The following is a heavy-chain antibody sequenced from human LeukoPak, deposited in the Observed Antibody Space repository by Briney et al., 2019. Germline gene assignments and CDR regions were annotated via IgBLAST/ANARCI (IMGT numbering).Heavy chain of an antibody. D-gene: IGHD6-19*01. J-gene: IGHJ4*02. Sequence: GGSLRLSCAASGFTFSRFGMHWVRQAPGKGLEWVAVISYDGSNKYYADSVKGRFTISRDNSKNTLYLQMNSLRAEDTAVYYCAKDLEVRYSSGWYISPVDYWGQGTLVTVSS. CDR1: GFTFSRFG. V-gene: IGHV3-30*18. CDR3: AKDLEVRYSSGWYISPVDY. CDR2: ISYDGSNK.